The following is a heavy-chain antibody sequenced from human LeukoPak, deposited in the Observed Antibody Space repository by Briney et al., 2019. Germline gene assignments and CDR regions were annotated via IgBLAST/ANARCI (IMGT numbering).Heavy chain of an antibody. J-gene: IGHJ4*02. Sequence: GESLRLSCAASGFSVSLYGMHWVRQAPGKGLEWVAFLRSDTNSEHYAVSVKGRFAISRDTSKDTLNLQMRSLRVEDTALYYCARGLRQAGLAPLEFWGQGTQLIVSS. V-gene: IGHV3-30*02. CDR3: ARGLRQAGLAPLEF. CDR2: LRSDTNSE. CDR1: GFSVSLYG.